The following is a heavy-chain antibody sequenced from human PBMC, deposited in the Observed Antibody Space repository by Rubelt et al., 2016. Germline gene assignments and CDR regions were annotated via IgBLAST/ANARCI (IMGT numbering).Heavy chain of an antibody. CDR2: IKQDGSEK. J-gene: IGHJ6*02. CDR1: GFTFSSYG. D-gene: IGHD3-10*01. CDR3: ARDRVYYGSGSYLGYYGMDV. V-gene: IGHV3-7*01. Sequence: VQLVESGGGVVQPGRSLRLSCAASGFTFSSYGMHWVRQAPGKGLEWVANIKQDGSEKYYVDSVKGRFTISRDNAKNSLYLQMNSLRAEDTAVYYCARDRVYYGSGSYLGYYGMDVWGQGTTVTVSS.